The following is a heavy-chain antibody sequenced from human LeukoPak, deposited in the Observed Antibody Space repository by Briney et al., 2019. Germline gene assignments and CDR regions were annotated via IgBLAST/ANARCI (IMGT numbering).Heavy chain of an antibody. CDR1: GFTFSSYW. Sequence: GGSLRLSCAASGFTFSSYWMSWVRQAPGKGLEWVANIKRDGSEKYYVDSVKGRFTISRDNAKNSLYLQMNSLRAEDTAVYYCARDTAAGLYYFDYWGQGTLVTVSS. V-gene: IGHV3-7*01. CDR2: IKRDGSEK. D-gene: IGHD6-13*01. J-gene: IGHJ4*02. CDR3: ARDTAAGLYYFDY.